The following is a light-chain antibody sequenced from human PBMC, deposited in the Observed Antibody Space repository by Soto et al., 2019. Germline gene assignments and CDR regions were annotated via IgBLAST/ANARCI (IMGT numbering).Light chain of an antibody. CDR3: QQYNSYSPWT. Sequence: DIQMTQSPSTLSASVGDRVTITCRASQSISSWLAWYQQKPGKAPKLLIYDASSLESGVPSRFSGSGSGTEFPLTISSLQPDDFATYYCQQYNSYSPWTFGQGTKVKSN. V-gene: IGKV1-5*01. J-gene: IGKJ1*01. CDR1: QSISSW. CDR2: DAS.